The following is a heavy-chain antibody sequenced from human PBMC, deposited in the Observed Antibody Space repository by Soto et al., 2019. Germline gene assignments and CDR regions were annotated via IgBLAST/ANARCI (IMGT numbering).Heavy chain of an antibody. CDR2: ISAYNGNT. CDR3: ARDPVLEDDSSGYYGDY. J-gene: IGHJ4*02. D-gene: IGHD3-22*01. V-gene: IGHV1-18*01. Sequence: QVQLVQSGAEVKKPGASVKVSCKASGYTFTSYGISWVRQAPGQGLEWMGWISAYNGNTNYAQKLQGRITMTTDTSTSTAYMELRSLRSDDRAVYYCARDPVLEDDSSGYYGDYWGQGTLVTVSS. CDR1: GYTFTSYG.